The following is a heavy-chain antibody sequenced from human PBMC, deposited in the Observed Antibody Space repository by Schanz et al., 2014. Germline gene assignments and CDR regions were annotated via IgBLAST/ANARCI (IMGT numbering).Heavy chain of an antibody. Sequence: QVQLVQSGAEVKKPGSSVKVSCKASRSTFSSYTISWVRQARGQGLEWVGRFIPILDVGNYAQQFQGRVTFTADKSTSTAYMELTSLRSEDTAVYFCAQAKRFGDMDVSGHGTTVSASS. CDR3: AQAKRFGDMDV. CDR2: FIPILDVG. D-gene: IGHD3-10*01. CDR1: RSTFSSYT. J-gene: IGHJ6*02. V-gene: IGHV1-69*02.